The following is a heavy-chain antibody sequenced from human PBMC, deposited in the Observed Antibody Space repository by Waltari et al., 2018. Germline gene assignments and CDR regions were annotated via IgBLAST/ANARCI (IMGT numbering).Heavy chain of an antibody. V-gene: IGHV4-34*01. D-gene: IGHD3-10*01. CDR3: ARHAYYDGSGSSRHDAFDI. CDR1: GGSFSGYY. CDR2: INPRGST. Sequence: QVQLQQWGAGLLKPSETLSLTCAVYGGSFSGYYWSWIRQPPGKGLEWIGEINPRGSTNHTPTLKSRVTISVDTSKNQFSLKLSSVTAADTAVYYCARHAYYDGSGSSRHDAFDIWGQGTMVTVSS. J-gene: IGHJ3*02.